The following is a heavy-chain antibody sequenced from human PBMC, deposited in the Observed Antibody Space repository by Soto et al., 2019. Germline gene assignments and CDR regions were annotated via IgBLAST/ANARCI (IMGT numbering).Heavy chain of an antibody. Sequence: GGSLRLSCATSGFTFSNFAMSWVRQAPGRGLEWVSGLSGSGDRTYYADSVKGQFIISRDNSKNTLYLQMDRLSAGDTALYYCAKGSRWLQLGQLDSWGQGTQVTVSS. J-gene: IGHJ4*02. V-gene: IGHV3-23*01. CDR3: AKGSRWLQLGQLDS. CDR2: LSGSGDRT. CDR1: GFTFSNFA. D-gene: IGHD5-18*01.